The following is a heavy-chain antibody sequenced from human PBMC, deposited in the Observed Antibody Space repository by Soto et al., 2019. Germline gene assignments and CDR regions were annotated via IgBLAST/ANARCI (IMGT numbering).Heavy chain of an antibody. CDR3: VSLVERSDIALDL. Sequence: EVQLVESGGGLVQSGGSLRLSCAASGFTFRRYWMHWVRQASGKGLVWVSRINGDGSSTSYADFVKGRFTISRDNAKNTLYLQMNSLRAEDTAVYYCVSLVERSDIALDLWGQGTKVTVSS. CDR2: INGDGSST. J-gene: IGHJ3*01. CDR1: GFTFRRYW. D-gene: IGHD6-6*01. V-gene: IGHV3-74*01.